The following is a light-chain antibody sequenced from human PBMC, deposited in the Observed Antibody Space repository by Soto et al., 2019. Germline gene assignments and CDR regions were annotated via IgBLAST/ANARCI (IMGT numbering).Light chain of an antibody. CDR3: QQGSHWPT. Sequence: EIVLTQSPATLSLSPGERATLSCRASQTVSSYLAWYQQRPGQAPSLLIYDASNRATGSPGRFSASGSGTDFPLTISSLEPEDFAVYYCQQGSHWPTFGQGTKVEIK. V-gene: IGKV3-11*01. CDR2: DAS. J-gene: IGKJ1*01. CDR1: QTVSSY.